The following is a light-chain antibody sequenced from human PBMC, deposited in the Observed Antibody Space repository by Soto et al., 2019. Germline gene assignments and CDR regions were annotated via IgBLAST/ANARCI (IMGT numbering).Light chain of an antibody. CDR2: EVR. J-gene: IGLJ1*01. CDR3: SSYAGTSILYV. CDR1: SSDIGSYNY. V-gene: IGLV2-14*01. Sequence: QSVLTQPASVSGSPGQSITISCTGTSSDIGSYNYVAWYQQFPGKTPKLIIYEVRNRPSGVPDRFSGSKSGNTASLTVSGLQTEDEADYYCSSYAGTSILYVFGGGTKVTVL.